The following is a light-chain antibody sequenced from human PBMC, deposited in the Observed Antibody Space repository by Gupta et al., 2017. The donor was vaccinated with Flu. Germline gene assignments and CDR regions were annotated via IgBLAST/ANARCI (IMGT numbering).Light chain of an antibody. CDR1: QSISSN. CDR2: GAS. V-gene: IGKV3-15*01. CDR3: QQEEDGPPIT. J-gene: IGKJ5*01. Sequence: EIVMTQSPDTLSVSPGERATLSCRASQSISSNLAWYQHKPGLAPRLLIFGASTRATGIADRGSGSGSGTEFTLTISSLESEDFAVYYCQQEEDGPPITFGQGTRLEIK.